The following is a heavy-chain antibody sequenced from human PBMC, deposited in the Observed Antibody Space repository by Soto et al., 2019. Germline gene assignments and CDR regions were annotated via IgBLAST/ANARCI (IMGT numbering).Heavy chain of an antibody. CDR1: GGTFSSYV. D-gene: IGHD3-16*02. J-gene: IGHJ6*01. CDR2: IIPIFGTA. V-gene: IGHV1-69*13. Sequence: SSGMVSCKAWGGTFSSYVISWVRQAPGQGLEWMGGIIPIFGTANYAQKFQGRVTITADESTSTAYMELSSLRSEDTAVYYCARDYRPDYYYYGMAVWGQGTTVTDSA. CDR3: ARDYRPDYYYYGMAV.